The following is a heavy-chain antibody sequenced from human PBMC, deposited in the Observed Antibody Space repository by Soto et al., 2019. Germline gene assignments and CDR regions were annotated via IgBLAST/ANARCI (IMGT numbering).Heavy chain of an antibody. CDR3: AKGVSQYTPLALFDY. D-gene: IGHD5-18*01. V-gene: IGHV3-23*01. Sequence: GGSPRLSCAASGFTFSSYAMSWVRQAPGKGLEWVSTISGSDGRTYSTDSVKGRFTISRDNSRNTAYLQMNSLRVEDTAVYYCAKGVSQYTPLALFDYWGRGTLVTVSS. CDR2: ISGSDGRT. J-gene: IGHJ4*02. CDR1: GFTFSSYA.